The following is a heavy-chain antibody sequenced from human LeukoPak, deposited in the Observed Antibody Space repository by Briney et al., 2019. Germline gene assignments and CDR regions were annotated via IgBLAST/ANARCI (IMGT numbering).Heavy chain of an antibody. CDR1: GGSISSGNFY. J-gene: IGHJ4*02. V-gene: IGHV4-31*03. CDR2: IHYSRGT. CDR3: VRSGGYQGGY. D-gene: IGHD2-2*01. Sequence: SETLSHTCTVSGGSISSGNFYWSWTRQHPGKGLEWIGYIHYSRGTDYNPSLRSRVTISLDTSNNQFSLKLSSVTAADTAVYYCVRSGGYQGGYWGQGTLVTVSS.